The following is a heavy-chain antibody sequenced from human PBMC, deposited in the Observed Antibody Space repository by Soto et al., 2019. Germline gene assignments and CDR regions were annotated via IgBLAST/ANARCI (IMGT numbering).Heavy chain of an antibody. CDR2: IWYDGNNK. CDR1: GFTFSNYG. Sequence: QVQLVESGGGVVQPGGSLRLSCAASGFTFSNYGMHWVRQAPGKGLEWVAVIWYDGNNKYYADSVKGRFTIPRDNSNNTLYVHMTSLRAEDTAVYYCARGLHSLFDYWGQGTLVTVSS. V-gene: IGHV3-33*01. J-gene: IGHJ4*02. CDR3: ARGLHSLFDY. D-gene: IGHD2-21*01.